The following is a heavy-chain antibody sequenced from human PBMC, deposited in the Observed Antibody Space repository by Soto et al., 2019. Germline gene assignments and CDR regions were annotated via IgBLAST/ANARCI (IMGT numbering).Heavy chain of an antibody. V-gene: IGHV4-34*01. CDR2: INHGGST. J-gene: IGHJ4*02. CDR1: GGSLSGYY. CDR3: ARRPDGMDY. Sequence: QVQLQQWGAGLLKPSETLSLTCAVYGGSLSGYYWSWIRQPPGKGLEWIGEINHGGSTNYNPSLKSRVTISVDTSDNQFSLKLTSVTAADTAVYFCARRPDGMDYWGQGTLVTVSS.